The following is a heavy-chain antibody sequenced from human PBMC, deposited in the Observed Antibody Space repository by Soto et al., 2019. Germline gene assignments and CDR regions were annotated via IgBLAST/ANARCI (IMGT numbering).Heavy chain of an antibody. V-gene: IGHV4-34*01. J-gene: IGHJ4*02. CDR2: INHSGST. D-gene: IGHD3-3*01. Sequence: SETLSLTCAVYGGSFSGYYWSWIRQPPGKGLEWIGEINHSGSTNYNPSLKSRVTISVDTSKNQFSLKLSSVTAADTAVYYCARGLVWSGHVRTYYFDYWGQGTLVTVSS. CDR1: GGSFSGYY. CDR3: ARGLVWSGHVRTYYFDY.